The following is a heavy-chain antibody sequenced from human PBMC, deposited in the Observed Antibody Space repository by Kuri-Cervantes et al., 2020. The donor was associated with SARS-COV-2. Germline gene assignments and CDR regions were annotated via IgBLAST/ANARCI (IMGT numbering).Heavy chain of an antibody. D-gene: IGHD3-22*01. CDR2: IRYDGSNK. CDR1: GFTFGDYA. V-gene: IGHV3-30*02. Sequence: GGSLRLSCIASGFTFGDYAMSWVRQAPGKGLEWVAFIRYDGSNKYYADSVKGRFTISRDNSTNTLYLQMNSLRAEDTAVYYCVRFRYYDSSRHASDIWGQGTMVTVSS. CDR3: VRFRYYDSSRHASDI. J-gene: IGHJ3*02.